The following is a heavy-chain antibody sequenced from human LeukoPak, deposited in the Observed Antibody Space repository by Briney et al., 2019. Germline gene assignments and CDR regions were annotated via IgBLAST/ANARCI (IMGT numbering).Heavy chain of an antibody. D-gene: IGHD2-2*01. CDR2: IYYSGST. CDR3: ARAPRIIVVVPAANAPGAFDI. CDR1: GGSISSGDYY. Sequence: PSETLSLTCTVSGGSISSGDYYWSWIRQPPGKGLEWIRYIYYSGSTYYNPSLKSRVTISVDTSKNQFSLKLSSVTAADTAVYYCARAPRIIVVVPAANAPGAFDIWGQGIMVTVSS. V-gene: IGHV4-30-4*08. J-gene: IGHJ3*02.